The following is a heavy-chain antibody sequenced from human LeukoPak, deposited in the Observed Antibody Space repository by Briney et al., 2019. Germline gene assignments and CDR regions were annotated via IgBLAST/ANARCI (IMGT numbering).Heavy chain of an antibody. Sequence: SETLSLTCSVSGGSISSSSYYWGWIRQSPGKGLDWIGSISYSGWSYSDPSLKSRATISVDTSKNQFSLKLTSVTAADTAVYYCARQASSWYYYYYMDVWGKGTTVTISS. J-gene: IGHJ6*03. V-gene: IGHV4-39*01. CDR3: ARQASSWYYYYYMDV. D-gene: IGHD6-13*01. CDR1: GGSISSSSYY. CDR2: ISYSGWS.